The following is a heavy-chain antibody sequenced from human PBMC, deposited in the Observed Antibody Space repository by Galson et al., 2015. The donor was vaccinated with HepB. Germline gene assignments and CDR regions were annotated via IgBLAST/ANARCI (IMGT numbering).Heavy chain of an antibody. CDR2: IYIDGST. Sequence: SLRLSCAASGSTVSNNHMNWVRQVPGKGLEWVSMIYIDGSTYNADSVKGRFTISRDNSKNTVYLQMNSLRVEDTAVYYCARERQAVVGPFDIWGHGTMVTVSS. CDR1: GSTVSNNH. J-gene: IGHJ3*02. CDR3: ARERQAVVGPFDI. V-gene: IGHV3-66*01. D-gene: IGHD2-2*01.